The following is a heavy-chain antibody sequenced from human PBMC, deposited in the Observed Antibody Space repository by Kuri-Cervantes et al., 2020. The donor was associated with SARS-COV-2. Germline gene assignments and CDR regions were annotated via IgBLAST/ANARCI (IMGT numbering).Heavy chain of an antibody. V-gene: IGHV3-30-3*01. J-gene: IGHJ6*02. D-gene: IGHD3-3*01. CDR2: ISYDGSNK. Sequence: LSLTCAASGFTFSSYAMSWVRQAPGKGLEWVAVISYDGSNKYYADSVKGRFTISRDNSKNTLYLQMNSLRAEDTAVYYCARDQYDFWSGYLRGIGDVWGQGTTVTVSS. CDR1: GFTFSSYA. CDR3: ARDQYDFWSGYLRGIGDV.